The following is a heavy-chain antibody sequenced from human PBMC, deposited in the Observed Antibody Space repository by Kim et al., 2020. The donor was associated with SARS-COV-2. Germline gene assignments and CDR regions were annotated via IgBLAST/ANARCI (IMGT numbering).Heavy chain of an antibody. J-gene: IGHJ4*02. CDR2: IKADNSDT. Sequence: ASVKVSCKASGYAFTTYPMHWVRQAPGQRLEWMGWIKADNSDTTYSQKFQGRVTITRDTSADTAYMELSSLRSEDTAVYYRARSHDSSGYSSFDYWGQGTLVTVSS. CDR3: ARSHDSSGYSSFDY. V-gene: IGHV1-3*01. CDR1: GYAFTTYP. D-gene: IGHD3-22*01.